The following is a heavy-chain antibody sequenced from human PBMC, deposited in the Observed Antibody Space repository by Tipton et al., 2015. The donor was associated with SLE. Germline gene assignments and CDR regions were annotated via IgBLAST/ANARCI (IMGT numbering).Heavy chain of an antibody. CDR2: IYHSGST. V-gene: IGHV4-38-2*01. D-gene: IGHD3-22*01. J-gene: IGHJ3*02. Sequence: TLSLTCAVSGYSISSGYYWGWIRQPPGKGLEWIGSIYHSGSTYYNPSLKSRVTISVDTSKNQFSLKLSSVTAADTAVYYCATDYYDSSGYSWDAFDIWGQGTMVTVSS. CDR1: GYSISSGYY. CDR3: ATDYYDSSGYSWDAFDI.